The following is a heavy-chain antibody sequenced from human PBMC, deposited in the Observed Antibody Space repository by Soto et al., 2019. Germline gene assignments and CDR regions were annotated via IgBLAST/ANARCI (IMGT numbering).Heavy chain of an antibody. V-gene: IGHV1-18*01. Sequence: QVQLVQSGAEVKKPGASVKVSCKASGYTFTXXGISWVRQAPGQGLEWMGWISAYNGNTNYAQKLXGRVTMTXXXXXXXXXXXXXXLXXXXXXXXXXARDGGXXARFDPWGQGTLVTVSS. CDR3: ARDGGXXARFDP. CDR1: GYTFTXXG. J-gene: IGHJ5*02. D-gene: IGHD4-17*01. CDR2: ISAYNGNT.